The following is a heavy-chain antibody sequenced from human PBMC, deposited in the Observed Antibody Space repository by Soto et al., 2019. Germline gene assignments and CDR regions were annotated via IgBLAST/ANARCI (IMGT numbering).Heavy chain of an antibody. D-gene: IGHD2-15*01. CDR3: VKEGGVVATSVSYYYGMDV. V-gene: IGHV3-30*18. J-gene: IGHJ6*01. CDR2: VSYDGSSQ. CDR1: GFTFSSYG. Sequence: QVQVVESGGGVVQPGRSLRLSCSASGFTFSSYGMHWVRQAPGKGLGWVALVSYDGSSQYYGDSVKGRFTISRDNSKSTLFLQMDSLRPEDTAVYYCVKEGGVVATSVSYYYGMDVWGQGTTVTVSS.